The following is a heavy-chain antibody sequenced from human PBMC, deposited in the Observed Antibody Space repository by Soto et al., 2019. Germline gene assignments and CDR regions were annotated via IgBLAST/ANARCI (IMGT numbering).Heavy chain of an antibody. Sequence: QVQLVESGGGVVQPGRSLRLSCAASGFTFSSYGMHWVRQAPGKGLEWVAVIWYDGSNKYYADSVKGRFTISRDNSKNTLYLQMNSLSAEDTAVYYCARDLRPYYYYGMDVWGQGTTVTVSS. CDR2: IWYDGSNK. CDR3: ARDLRPYYYYGMDV. V-gene: IGHV3-33*01. D-gene: IGHD6-6*01. CDR1: GFTFSSYG. J-gene: IGHJ6*02.